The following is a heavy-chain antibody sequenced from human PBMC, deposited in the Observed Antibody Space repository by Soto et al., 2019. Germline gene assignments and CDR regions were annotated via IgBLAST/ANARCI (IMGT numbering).Heavy chain of an antibody. CDR1: GFTFSAYY. CDR3: ARDRGAVVGQYFDY. V-gene: IGHV3-11*01. J-gene: IGHJ4*02. D-gene: IGHD6-19*01. CDR2: ISSSGDTG. Sequence: EGSLRLSCAASGFTFSAYYMSWIRQAPGKGLEWISYISSSGDTGNYADSVKGRFTVSRDNAKNSLYLQINSLRAEDTAVYYCARDRGAVVGQYFDYWGQGTLVNVSS.